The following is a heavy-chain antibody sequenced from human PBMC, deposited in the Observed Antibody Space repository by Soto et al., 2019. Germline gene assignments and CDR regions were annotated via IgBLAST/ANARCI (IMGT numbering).Heavy chain of an antibody. Sequence: GESLKISCKGSGYSFTSYWIGWVRQMPGKGLEWMGITYPGDSDTRNSPSFQGQVTISADKSISTAYLQWSSLKASDTAMYYCARPYYSGSYYFDYWGQGTLVTVSS. J-gene: IGHJ4*02. D-gene: IGHD1-26*01. CDR3: ARPYYSGSYYFDY. CDR2: TYPGDSDT. CDR1: GYSFTSYW. V-gene: IGHV5-51*01.